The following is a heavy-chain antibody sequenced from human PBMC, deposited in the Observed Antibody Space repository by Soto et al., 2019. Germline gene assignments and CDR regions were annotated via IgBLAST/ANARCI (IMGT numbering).Heavy chain of an antibody. D-gene: IGHD1-1*01. Sequence: SQTLSLTCAISGNSASSNNAAWNWFRQSPSRGLEWLGRTYYRSKWYNDSAVSVRSRLIINPDTSKNQFSLQLNSVTPEDTAVYYCARVGSTGWRLDYWGQGXLVPVSS. V-gene: IGHV6-1*01. CDR3: ARVGSTGWRLDY. J-gene: IGHJ4*02. CDR2: TYYRSKWYN. CDR1: GNSASSNNAA.